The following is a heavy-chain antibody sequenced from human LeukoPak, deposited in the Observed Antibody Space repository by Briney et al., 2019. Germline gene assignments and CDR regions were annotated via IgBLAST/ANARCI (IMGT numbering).Heavy chain of an antibody. CDR2: IYPGDSDT. J-gene: IGHJ4*02. Sequence: GESLKISCKGSGYNFRSNWIGWVRQMPGKGLEWMGIIYPGDSDTRYSPSIQGQVTISVDKSIASAYLQWSSLKASDTAMYYCATSQRGITLDYWGQGTLVTVSS. CDR3: ATSQRGITLDY. D-gene: IGHD3-16*01. CDR1: GYNFRSNW. V-gene: IGHV5-51*01.